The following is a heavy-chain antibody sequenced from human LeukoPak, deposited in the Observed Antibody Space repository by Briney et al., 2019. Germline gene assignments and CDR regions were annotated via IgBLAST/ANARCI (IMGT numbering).Heavy chain of an antibody. D-gene: IGHD2-21*02. J-gene: IGHJ3*01. CDR2: ISSSSNTK. CDR1: EFTFSSYS. CDR3: AKDSYQGDWGLDAFDV. V-gene: IGHV3-48*01. Sequence: GGSLRLSCAASEFTFSSYSMSWVRQAPGKGLEWVSFISSSSNTKYNADSVKGRFTISRDNAKNSLNLQMNSLRAEDTAVYYCAKDSYQGDWGLDAFDVWGQGTMVTVSS.